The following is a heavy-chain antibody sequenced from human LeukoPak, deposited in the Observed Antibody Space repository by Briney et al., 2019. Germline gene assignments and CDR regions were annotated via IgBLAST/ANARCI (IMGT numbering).Heavy chain of an antibody. V-gene: IGHV3-11*01. D-gene: IGHD6-6*01. CDR3: ARDSSSSVDYYYYGMDV. Sequence: GGSLRLSCAASGFTFSDYYMSWIRQAPGKGLEWVSYISSSGSTIYYADSVEGRFTISRDNAKNSLYLQMNSLRAEDTAVYYCARDSSSSVDYYYYGMDVWGQGTTVTVSS. CDR1: GFTFSDYY. J-gene: IGHJ6*02. CDR2: ISSSGSTI.